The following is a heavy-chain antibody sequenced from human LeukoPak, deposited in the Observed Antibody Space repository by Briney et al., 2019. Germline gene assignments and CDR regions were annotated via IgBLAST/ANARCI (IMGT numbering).Heavy chain of an antibody. D-gene: IGHD3-9*01. CDR1: GFIFSSYG. Sequence: GGSLRLSCAASGFIFSSYGMHWVRQAPGKGLEWVAVIWYDGSQRYYADSVKGRFTISIDNSKKTVYLQMNSLRAEDTAVYYCASDELRYPLDWGQGTLVTVSS. CDR2: IWYDGSQR. V-gene: IGHV3-33*01. CDR3: ASDELRYPLD. J-gene: IGHJ4*02.